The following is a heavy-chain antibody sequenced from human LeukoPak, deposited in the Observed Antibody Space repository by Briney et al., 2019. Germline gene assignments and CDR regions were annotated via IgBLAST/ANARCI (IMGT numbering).Heavy chain of an antibody. D-gene: IGHD3-10*01. CDR3: SREDYFGSGSPAV. V-gene: IGHV3-7*01. CDR2: IKQDGSEK. J-gene: IGHJ4*02. Sequence: GGSLRLSCAASGFTFSTYWMSWVRQAPGKGLEWVANIKQDGSEKHYVDSVKGRFTISRDNTNNSLFLQMDSLRAEDTAFYYCSREDYFGSGSPAVWGQRSLVTVSS. CDR1: GFTFSTYW.